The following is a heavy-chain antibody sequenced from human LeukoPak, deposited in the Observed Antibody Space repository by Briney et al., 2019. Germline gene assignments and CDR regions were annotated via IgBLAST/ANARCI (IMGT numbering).Heavy chain of an antibody. CDR3: ARVSGRWLQFNY. CDR1: GYTFTGYY. D-gene: IGHD5-24*01. V-gene: IGHV1-3*01. CDR2: INAGNGNT. J-gene: IGHJ4*02. Sequence: ASVKVSCKASGYTFTGYYMHWVRQAPGQGLEWMGWINAGNGNTKYSQKFQGRVTITRDTSASTAYMELSSLRSEDTAVYYCARVSGRWLQFNYWGQGTLVTVSS.